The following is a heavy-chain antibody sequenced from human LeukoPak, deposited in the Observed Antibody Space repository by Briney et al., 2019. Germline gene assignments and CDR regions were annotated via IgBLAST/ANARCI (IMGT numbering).Heavy chain of an antibody. D-gene: IGHD3-10*01. CDR3: ARVDIFYYGSGSYYHPYYFDY. J-gene: IGHJ4*02. Sequence: PGGSLRLSCAASGFTVSSNYMSWVRQAPGKGLEWVSVIYSGGSTYYADSVKGRFTISRDNAKNSLYLQMNSLRAEDTAVYYCARVDIFYYGSGSYYHPYYFDYWGQGTLVTVSS. V-gene: IGHV3-53*01. CDR1: GFTVSSNY. CDR2: IYSGGST.